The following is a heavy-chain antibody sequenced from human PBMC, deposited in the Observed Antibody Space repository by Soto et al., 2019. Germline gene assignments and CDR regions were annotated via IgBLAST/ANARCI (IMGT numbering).Heavy chain of an antibody. D-gene: IGHD6-13*01. Sequence: GGSLRLSCAASGFTFDDYAMHWVRQAPGKGLEWVSGISWNSGSIGYADSVKGRFTISRDNAKNSLYLQMNSLRAEDTALYYCAKDTRSAPSSSWSPWGQGTLVTVSS. CDR1: GFTFDDYA. CDR2: ISWNSGSI. J-gene: IGHJ5*02. V-gene: IGHV3-9*01. CDR3: AKDTRSAPSSSWSP.